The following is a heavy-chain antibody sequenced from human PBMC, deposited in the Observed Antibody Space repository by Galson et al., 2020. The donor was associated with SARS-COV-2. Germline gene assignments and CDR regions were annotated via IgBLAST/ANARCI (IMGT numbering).Heavy chain of an antibody. V-gene: IGHV3-48*03. CDR2: ISISGSTI. CDR1: GLTFSSYE. Sequence: TGGSLSLSCAAFGLTFSSYEMNWVRKAPGKGLEWVSSISISGSTIYYADSVKGRFTISRDNAKNSLYLQMSSLRDEDTAVYYCASYSSGWRAVDYWGLGTLVTVSS. D-gene: IGHD6-19*01. CDR3: ASYSSGWRAVDY. J-gene: IGHJ4*02.